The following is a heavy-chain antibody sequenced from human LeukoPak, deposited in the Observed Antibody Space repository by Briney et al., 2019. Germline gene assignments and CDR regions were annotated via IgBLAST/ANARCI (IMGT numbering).Heavy chain of an antibody. CDR1: GFTVSTNY. CDR2: IYRGGGT. J-gene: IGHJ6*03. Sequence: GGSLRLSCAASGFTVSTNYVSWVRQAPGKGLEWVSVIYRGGGTAYADSVKDRFTISRDNAKNSLYLQMNSLRVEDTAVYYCARDVKGRRYYYMDVWGKGTTVTVSS. D-gene: IGHD3-10*01. CDR3: ARDVKGRRYYYMDV. V-gene: IGHV3-66*01.